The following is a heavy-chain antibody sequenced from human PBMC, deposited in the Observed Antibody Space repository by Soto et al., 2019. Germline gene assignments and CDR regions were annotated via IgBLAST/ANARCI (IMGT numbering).Heavy chain of an antibody. CDR3: AASCVGCGGFNYYGMDV. J-gene: IGHJ6*02. Sequence: QVQLQESGPGLVKPSQTLSLTCTVSGGSISSGGYYWNWIRQHPGKGLEWIGYIYYSGTTYYNPSLKSRVTISVDTSKNPFSRKLSAVTAAATAVYYCAASCVGCGGFNYYGMDVWGQGTTVTVSS. V-gene: IGHV4-31*03. CDR2: IYYSGTT. CDR1: GGSISSGGYY. D-gene: IGHD2-21*01.